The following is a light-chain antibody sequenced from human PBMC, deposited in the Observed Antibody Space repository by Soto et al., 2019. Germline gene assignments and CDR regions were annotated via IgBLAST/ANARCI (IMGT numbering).Light chain of an antibody. CDR2: KAS. Sequence: IQMTQSPSAVSAYVGDRVTITCRASQSISSWLAWYQQKPGKAPKLLIYKASSLESGVPSRFSGSGSGTEFTLTISSLQPDDFATYYCQQYNSYSWTFGQGSKVDIK. CDR3: QQYNSYSWT. V-gene: IGKV1-5*03. J-gene: IGKJ1*01. CDR1: QSISSW.